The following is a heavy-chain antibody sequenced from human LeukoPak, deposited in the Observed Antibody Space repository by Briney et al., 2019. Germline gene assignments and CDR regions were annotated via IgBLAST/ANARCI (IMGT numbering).Heavy chain of an antibody. CDR1: GYSFTSYW. CDR2: IYPGDSDT. Sequence: GESLKISCKGSGYSFTSYWIGWVRQMPGKGLEWMGIIYPGDSDTRYSPSFQGQVTISADKSISTAYLQWSSLKASDTAMYYCARRGGGYSSSSGWFDPWGQGTLVTVSS. D-gene: IGHD6-6*01. J-gene: IGHJ5*02. CDR3: ARRGGGYSSSSGWFDP. V-gene: IGHV5-51*01.